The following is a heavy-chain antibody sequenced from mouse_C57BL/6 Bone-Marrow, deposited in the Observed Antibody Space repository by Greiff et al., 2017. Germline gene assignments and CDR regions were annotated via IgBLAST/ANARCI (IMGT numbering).Heavy chain of an antibody. V-gene: IGHV1-19*01. Sequence: VQLQQSGPVLVKPGASVKMSCKASGYTFTDYYMNWVKQSHGKSLEWIGVINPYNGGTSYNQKFKGKAKLTVDKPSRTDYMELNSLTSDDSAVDYCARRANYYAMDYWGKGTSVTVSS. CDR3: ARRANYYAMDY. CDR2: INPYNGGT. D-gene: IGHD3-3*01. CDR1: GYTFTDYY. J-gene: IGHJ4*01.